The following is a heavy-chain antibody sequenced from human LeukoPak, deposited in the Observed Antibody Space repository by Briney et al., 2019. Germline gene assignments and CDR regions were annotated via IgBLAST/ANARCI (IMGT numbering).Heavy chain of an antibody. CDR2: IYYSGST. CDR3: ARDSLYGGNLWYFDF. V-gene: IGHV4-61*01. J-gene: IGHJ2*01. D-gene: IGHD4-23*01. CDR1: GGSVSSGSYY. Sequence: SETLSLTCTVSGGSVSSGSYYWSWIRQPPGKGLEWIGYIYYSGSTNYNPSLKSRVTISVDTSKNQFSLKLSSVTAADTAVYYCARDSLYGGNLWYFDFWGRGTLVTVSS.